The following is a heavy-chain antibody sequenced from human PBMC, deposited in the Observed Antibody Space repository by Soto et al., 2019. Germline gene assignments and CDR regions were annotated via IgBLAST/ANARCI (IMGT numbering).Heavy chain of an antibody. V-gene: IGHV3-48*02. D-gene: IGHD6-19*01. CDR2: IHSSSTII. Sequence: GGSLRLSCAASGFTFSSYSMNWVRQAPGKGLEWVSYIHSSSTIIYYADSVKGRFTISRDNAKNSLYLQMNSLRDEDTAVYYCAKIAVSGIDYWGQGTLVTVS. CDR3: AKIAVSGIDY. CDR1: GFTFSSYS. J-gene: IGHJ4*02.